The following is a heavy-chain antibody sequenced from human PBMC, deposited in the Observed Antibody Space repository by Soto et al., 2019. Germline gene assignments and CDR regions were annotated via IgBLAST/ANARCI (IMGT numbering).Heavy chain of an antibody. Sequence: QVQLVESGGGVVQPGRSLRLSCAASGFTFSSYAMHWVRRAPGKGLEWVAVISYDGSNKYYADSVKGRFTISRDNSKNTLYLQMNSLRAEDTAVYYCARSRDTAMANWGQGTLVTVSS. CDR3: ARSRDTAMAN. CDR1: GFTFSSYA. V-gene: IGHV3-30-3*01. J-gene: IGHJ4*02. CDR2: ISYDGSNK. D-gene: IGHD5-18*01.